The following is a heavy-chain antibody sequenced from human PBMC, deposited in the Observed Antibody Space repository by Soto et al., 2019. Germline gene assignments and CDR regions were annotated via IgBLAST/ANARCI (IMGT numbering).Heavy chain of an antibody. CDR2: ISYDGSNK. J-gene: IGHJ4*02. Sequence: QVQLVESGGGVVQPGRSLRLSCAASGFTFSSYGMHWVRQAPGKGLEWVAVISYDGSNKYYADSVKGRFTISRDNSKNTLYLQMNSLRAEDTAGYYCAKDGRIGYGSGSSRFDYWGQGTLVTVSS. D-gene: IGHD3-10*01. CDR3: AKDGRIGYGSGSSRFDY. CDR1: GFTFSSYG. V-gene: IGHV3-30*18.